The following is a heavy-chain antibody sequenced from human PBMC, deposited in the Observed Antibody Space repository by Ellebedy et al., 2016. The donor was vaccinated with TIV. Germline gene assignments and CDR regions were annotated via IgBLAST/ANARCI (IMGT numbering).Heavy chain of an antibody. V-gene: IGHV3-48*02. CDR3: ARGAYCSSTGCYGPFDY. Sequence: GESLKISCAASGFTFSSYSMNWVRQTPGKGLEWVSYITTSSFTIYYADSVKGRFTISRDNSKNSLYLQMNTLRDEDTAVYYCARGAYCSSTGCYGPFDYWGQGTLVTVSS. CDR1: GFTFSSYS. J-gene: IGHJ4*02. D-gene: IGHD2-2*01. CDR2: ITTSSFTI.